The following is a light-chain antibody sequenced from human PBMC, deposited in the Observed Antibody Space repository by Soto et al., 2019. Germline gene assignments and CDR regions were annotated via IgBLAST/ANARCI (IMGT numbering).Light chain of an antibody. CDR3: QQYDNAPLT. J-gene: IGKJ4*01. CDR2: AAY. CDR1: QHISTY. V-gene: IGKV1-27*01. Sequence: DIQMTQAPSSLSASVRDRVTITCRARQHISTYLAWYQQKPGKVPKLLISAAYTLQSGVPPRFSGSGSGTDFTITISSLQPEDVATYYCQQYDNAPLTFGGGTKVEMK.